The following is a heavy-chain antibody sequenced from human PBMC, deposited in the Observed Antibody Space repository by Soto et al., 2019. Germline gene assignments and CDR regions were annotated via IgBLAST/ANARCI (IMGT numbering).Heavy chain of an antibody. J-gene: IGHJ4*02. CDR3: AKPSTTTNWYLFDY. CDR2: ISATGFGT. CDR1: GFTFDNYV. Sequence: EVQLLESGGDLVQRGGSLRLSCAASGFTFDNYVMSWVRQAPGKGLEWVSRISATGFGTDYADSVKGRFTISRDNSKNMLYLQMNSLRAEGTAVYYCAKPSTTTNWYLFDYWGQGALVTVSS. V-gene: IGHV3-23*01. D-gene: IGHD1-1*01.